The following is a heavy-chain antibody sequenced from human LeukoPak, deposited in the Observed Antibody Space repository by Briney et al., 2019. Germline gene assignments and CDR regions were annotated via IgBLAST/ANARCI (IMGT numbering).Heavy chain of an antibody. CDR2: ISDSGGDT. CDR1: GFTFTSYT. CDR3: AKGKTSYPRHFDY. V-gene: IGHV3-23*01. Sequence: PGGSLRLSCTASGFTFTSYTMAWVRQAPGKGLEWVSVISDSGGDTHFADSVKGRFTISRDNSKNTLYLQMNSLRAEDTAVYYWAKGKTSYPRHFDYWGQGTLVTVSS. J-gene: IGHJ4*02. D-gene: IGHD3-16*02.